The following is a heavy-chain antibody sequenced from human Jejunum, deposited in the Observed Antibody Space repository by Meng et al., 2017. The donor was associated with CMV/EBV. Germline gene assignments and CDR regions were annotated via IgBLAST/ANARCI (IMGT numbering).Heavy chain of an antibody. Sequence: QVQLVQAVGEVKKPGASVKVSCKASGYTFTNYGITWVRQAPGQGLEWMGWISAYNGDTNYAQTLQGRVTMTTDTSTSTAYMELRSLRSDDTAVYYCAREGLVGDLRYFDLWGRGTLVTVSS. V-gene: IGHV1-18*01. CDR1: GYTFTNYG. CDR3: AREGLVGDLRYFDL. CDR2: ISAYNGDT. J-gene: IGHJ2*01. D-gene: IGHD3-16*01.